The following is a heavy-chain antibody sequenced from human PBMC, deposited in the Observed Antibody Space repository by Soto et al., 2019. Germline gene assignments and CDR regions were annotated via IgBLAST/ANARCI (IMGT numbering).Heavy chain of an antibody. CDR3: ATISGASV. Sequence: QVQLQESGPGLVKPSETLSLTCTVSGASIYTYHWSWIRQPPGKGLEWIGQIYHTGSTNYNPSLTSRVTISIDTSKNQFSLRLTSVTAADTAMYYCATISGASVWGQGTTVTVSS. D-gene: IGHD2-21*01. CDR2: IYHTGST. CDR1: GASIYTYH. J-gene: IGHJ6*02. V-gene: IGHV4-59*01.